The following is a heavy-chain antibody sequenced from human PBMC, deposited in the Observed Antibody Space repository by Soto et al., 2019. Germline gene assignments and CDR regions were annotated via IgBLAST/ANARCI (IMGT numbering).Heavy chain of an antibody. Sequence: QVQLQESGPGLVKPSGTLSLTCAVSSGSISSSNWWSWVRQPPGKGLEWIGEIYHSGSTNYNPSLKSRFTLSVDKSKNQFSLKLSSVTAAETAVYYCASLLTSYYDYIWGSYRSEGGHAFDIWGQGTMVTVSS. CDR2: IYHSGST. J-gene: IGHJ3*02. CDR3: ASLLTSYYDYIWGSYRSEGGHAFDI. CDR1: SGSISSSNW. D-gene: IGHD3-16*02. V-gene: IGHV4-4*02.